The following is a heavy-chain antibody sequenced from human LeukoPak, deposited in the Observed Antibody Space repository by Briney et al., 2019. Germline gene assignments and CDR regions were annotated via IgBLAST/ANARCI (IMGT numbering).Heavy chain of an antibody. J-gene: IGHJ4*02. Sequence: SETLSLTCTVSGGSISSSSYYWGWIRQPPGKGLEWIGSIYYSGSTYYNPSLKSRVTISVDTSKNQFSLKLSSVTAADTAVYYCARSRPYSSGWYFDYWGQGTLVTVSS. CDR2: IYYSGST. D-gene: IGHD6-19*01. V-gene: IGHV4-39*07. CDR3: ARSRPYSSGWYFDY. CDR1: GGSISSSSYY.